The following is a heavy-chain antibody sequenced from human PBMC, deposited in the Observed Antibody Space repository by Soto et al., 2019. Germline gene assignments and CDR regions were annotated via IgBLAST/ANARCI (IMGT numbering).Heavy chain of an antibody. V-gene: IGHV3-23*01. CDR3: AKEKVGDYGDYFRLGFDP. CDR1: GFTFSSYA. CDR2: ISGSGGST. J-gene: IGHJ5*02. Sequence: GGSLRLSCAASGFTFSSYAMSWVRQAPGKGLEWVSAISGSGGSTYYADSVKGRFTISRDNSKNTLYLQRNSLRAEDTAVYYCAKEKVGDYGDYFRLGFDPWGQGTLVTVSS. D-gene: IGHD4-17*01.